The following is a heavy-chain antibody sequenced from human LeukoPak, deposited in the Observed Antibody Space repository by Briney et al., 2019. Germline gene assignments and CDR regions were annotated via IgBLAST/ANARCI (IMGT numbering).Heavy chain of an antibody. V-gene: IGHV4-4*07. D-gene: IGHD3-16*01. CDR3: ARRAGAYTHPYDF. CDR1: VGSIRSY. Sequence: PSETLSLTCTVSVGSIRSYWSWLRQPAGKGLEWIGRIYCSGSTDYNPSLKSRVTMSIDTSNNQFSLNLISVTAADTAVYYCARRAGAYTHPYDFWGQGTLVTIS. J-gene: IGHJ4*02. CDR2: IYCSGST.